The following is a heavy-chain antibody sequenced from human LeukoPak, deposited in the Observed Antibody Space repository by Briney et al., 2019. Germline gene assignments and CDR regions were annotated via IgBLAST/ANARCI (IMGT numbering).Heavy chain of an antibody. Sequence: ASVKVSCKASGYTFTGYYMHWVRQAPGQGLEWMGWINPNSGGTNYAQKFQGRVTMTRDTSISTAYMELSRLRSDDTAVYYCARDSGYDPNFDYWGQGTLVTVSS. D-gene: IGHD5-12*01. CDR3: ARDSGYDPNFDY. CDR2: INPNSGGT. V-gene: IGHV1-2*02. J-gene: IGHJ4*02. CDR1: GYTFTGYY.